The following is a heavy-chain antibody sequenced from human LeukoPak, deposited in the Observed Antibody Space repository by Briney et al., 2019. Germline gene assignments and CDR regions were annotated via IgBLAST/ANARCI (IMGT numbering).Heavy chain of an antibody. CDR2: IYYSGST. CDR3: ARAVSGRFDY. V-gene: IGHV4-61*05. D-gene: IGHD6-19*01. Sequence: SETLSLTCTVSGDSINGRNYHWGWIRQPPGKGLEWTGYIYYSGSTNYNPSLNSRVTISVDTSKNQFSLRLSSVTAADTAIYYCARAVSGRFDYWGQGTLVTVSS. CDR1: GDSINGRNYH. J-gene: IGHJ4*02.